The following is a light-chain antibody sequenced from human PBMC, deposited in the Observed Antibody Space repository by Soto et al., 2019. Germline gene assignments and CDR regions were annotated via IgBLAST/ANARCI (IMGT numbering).Light chain of an antibody. CDR3: QKYKSAPRT. V-gene: IGKV1-27*01. J-gene: IGKJ1*01. CDR2: AAS. Sequence: DIQMTQSPSSLSASVGDRVTITCRASQGISNYLAWYQQKPGKVPKLLIYAASTLHSGVPSRFSGSGSVTDFTLTISSLQHDDVATYYWQKYKSAPRTFGQGTKVEIK. CDR1: QGISNY.